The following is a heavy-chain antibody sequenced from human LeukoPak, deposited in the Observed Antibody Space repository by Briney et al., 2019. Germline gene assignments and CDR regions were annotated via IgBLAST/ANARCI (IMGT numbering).Heavy chain of an antibody. CDR3: ARQNIAAAGTKVAFDI. J-gene: IGHJ3*02. CDR2: IYYSGST. Sequence: PSETLSLTCTVSGGSISSSSYYWGWIRQPPGKGLEWIGSIYYSGSTYYNPSLKSRVTISVDTSKNQFSLKLSSVTAADTAVYYCARQNIAAAGTKVAFDIWGQGTMVTVSS. CDR1: GGSISSSSYY. V-gene: IGHV4-39*01. D-gene: IGHD6-13*01.